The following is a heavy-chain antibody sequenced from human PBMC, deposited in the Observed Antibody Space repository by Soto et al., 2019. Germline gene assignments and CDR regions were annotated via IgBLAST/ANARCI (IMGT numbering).Heavy chain of an antibody. CDR1: EFIFRGYG. CDR3: ASDGIARTVFRGYLDK. CDR2: IRFDGSKI. V-gene: IGHV3-33*01. Sequence: QVQLVQSGGGVVQPGGSLRLSCVVPEFIFRGYGMHWVRQAPGKGLEWVAIIRFDGSKISYADSVKGRFAVSRDNSKNTLFLQTHSLRLAATAVYYCASDGIARTVFRGYLDKWGQGTLVTVSS. J-gene: IGHJ4*02. D-gene: IGHD2-21*01.